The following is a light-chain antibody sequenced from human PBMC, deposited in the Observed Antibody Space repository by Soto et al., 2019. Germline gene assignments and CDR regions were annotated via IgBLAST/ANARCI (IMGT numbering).Light chain of an antibody. CDR3: QQRSKWPIT. J-gene: IGKJ5*01. CDR1: QSVSNF. CDR2: DTS. Sequence: EIVLTQSPGTLSLSPGKRATLSCRASQSVSNFLAWYQQKPGQAPRLLIYDTSNRATGIPARFSGSGSGTDFTLTINNLDPEDFAVYYCQQRSKWPITFGQGTRLEIK. V-gene: IGKV3-11*01.